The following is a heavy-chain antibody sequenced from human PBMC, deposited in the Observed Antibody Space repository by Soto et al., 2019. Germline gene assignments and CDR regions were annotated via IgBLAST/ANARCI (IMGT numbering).Heavy chain of an antibody. CDR2: INHSGST. J-gene: IGHJ6*03. CDR1: GGSFSGYY. V-gene: IGHV4-34*01. Sequence: SETLSLTCAVYGGSFSGYYWSWIRQPPGKGLEWIGEINHSGSTNYNPSLKSRVTISVDTSKNQFSLKLSSVTAADTAVYYCAKTKIAARHYYYYYMDVWGKGTTVT. D-gene: IGHD6-6*01. CDR3: AKTKIAARHYYYYYMDV.